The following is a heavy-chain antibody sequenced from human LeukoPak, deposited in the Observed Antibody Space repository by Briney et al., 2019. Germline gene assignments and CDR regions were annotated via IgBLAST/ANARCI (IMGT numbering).Heavy chain of an antibody. Sequence: GRSLRLSCAASGFTFDDYAMHWVRQAPGKGLEWVSGISWNSGSIGYADSVKGRFTISGDNAKNSLYLQMNSLRAEDMALYYCAKGYQLLSTPTFDYWGQGTLVTVSS. J-gene: IGHJ4*02. CDR3: AKGYQLLSTPTFDY. D-gene: IGHD2-2*01. CDR1: GFTFDDYA. CDR2: ISWNSGSI. V-gene: IGHV3-9*03.